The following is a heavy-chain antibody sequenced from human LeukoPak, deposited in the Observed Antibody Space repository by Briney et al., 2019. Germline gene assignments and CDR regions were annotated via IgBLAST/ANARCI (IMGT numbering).Heavy chain of an antibody. Sequence: PSETLSLTCAVYGVSFSGYYWSWIRQPPGKGLEWIGEINHSGSTNYNPSLKSRVTISVDTSKNQFSLKLSSVTAADTAVYYCARAPYSSSWLDYWGQGTLVTVSS. CDR1: GVSFSGYY. CDR3: ARAPYSSSWLDY. CDR2: INHSGST. D-gene: IGHD6-13*01. V-gene: IGHV4-34*01. J-gene: IGHJ4*02.